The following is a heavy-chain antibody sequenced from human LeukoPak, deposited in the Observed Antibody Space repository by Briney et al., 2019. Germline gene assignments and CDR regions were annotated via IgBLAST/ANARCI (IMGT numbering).Heavy chain of an antibody. CDR2: INHSGST. J-gene: IGHJ4*02. CDR3: ARGGIALGR. D-gene: IGHD6-13*01. V-gene: IGHV4-34*01. CDR1: GGSFSGYY. Sequence: PSETLSLTCAVYGGSFSGYYWSWIRQPPGKGLEWIGEINHSGSTNYNPSLKSRVTISVDTSKNQFSLKLSSVTAADTAVYYCARGGIALGRWGQGTLVTVSS.